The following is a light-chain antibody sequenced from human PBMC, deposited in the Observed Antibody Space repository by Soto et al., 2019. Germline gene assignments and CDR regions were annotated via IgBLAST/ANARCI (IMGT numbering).Light chain of an antibody. V-gene: IGKV3D-20*02. CDR3: QQYSKWPIT. CDR1: QSVSSSY. J-gene: IGKJ5*01. CDR2: DAS. Sequence: EIVLTQSPGTLSLSPGERATLSCRASQSVSSSYLAWYQQKPGQAPRLLIYDASIRATDIPARFSGSGSGTDFTLTISSLEPEDFAVYYCQQYSKWPITFGQGTRLEI.